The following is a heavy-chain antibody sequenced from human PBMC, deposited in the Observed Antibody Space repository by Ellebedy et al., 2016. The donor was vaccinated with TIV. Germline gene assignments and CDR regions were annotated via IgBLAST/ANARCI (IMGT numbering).Heavy chain of an antibody. CDR3: AKDQGLYYYYDMDV. Sequence: ASVKVSCKASGFTFPTSAMQWVRQARGQRLEWIGWIVVGSGSTRYAQKFQERVTVTWDMSTSTSYMELSSLRSEDTAVYYCAKDQGLYYYYDMDVWGQGTTVTVSS. J-gene: IGHJ6*02. CDR2: IVVGSGST. V-gene: IGHV1-58*02. CDR1: GFTFPTSA.